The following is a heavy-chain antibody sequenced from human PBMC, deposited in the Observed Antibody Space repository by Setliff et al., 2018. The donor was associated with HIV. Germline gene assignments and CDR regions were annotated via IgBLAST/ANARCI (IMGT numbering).Heavy chain of an antibody. V-gene: IGHV4-61*01. CDR3: ARLRITMIMMLNYFDY. D-gene: IGHD3-22*01. J-gene: IGHJ4*02. CDR2: INHSGST. Sequence: SETLSLTCTVSGGSISSSTYYWSWIRQPPGKGLEWIGEINHSGSTNYNPSLKSRVTMSVDTSKNQFSLRLTSVTAADTAVYFCARLRITMIMMLNYFDYWGQGTLVTVSS. CDR1: GGSISSSTYY.